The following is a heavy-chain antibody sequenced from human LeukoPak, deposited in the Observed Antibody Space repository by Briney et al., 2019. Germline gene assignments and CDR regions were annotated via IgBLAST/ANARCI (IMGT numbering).Heavy chain of an antibody. D-gene: IGHD2-21*01. CDR1: GFTFSSYS. V-gene: IGHV3-48*01. CDR3: ARDYIVFDY. Sequence: GGSLRLSCAASGFTFSSYSMNWVRQSPGKGLEWVSYITSYSSTVYYADSVKGRFTISRDNAKNSLYLQMNSLRAEDTAVYYCARDYIVFDYWGQGTLVTVSS. J-gene: IGHJ4*02. CDR2: ITSYSSTV.